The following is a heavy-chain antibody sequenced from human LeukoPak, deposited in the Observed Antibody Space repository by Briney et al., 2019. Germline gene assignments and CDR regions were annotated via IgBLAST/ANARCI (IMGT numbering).Heavy chain of an antibody. Sequence: PSETLSLTCTVSGGSISSSSYYWGWIRQPPGKGLEWIGSIYYSGSTYYNPSLKSRVTISVDTSKNQFSLKLSSVTAADTAVYYCARDRGSSGWYEFDYWGQGTLVTVSS. CDR3: ARDRGSSGWYEFDY. V-gene: IGHV4-39*02. J-gene: IGHJ4*02. CDR2: IYYSGST. D-gene: IGHD6-19*01. CDR1: GGSISSSSYY.